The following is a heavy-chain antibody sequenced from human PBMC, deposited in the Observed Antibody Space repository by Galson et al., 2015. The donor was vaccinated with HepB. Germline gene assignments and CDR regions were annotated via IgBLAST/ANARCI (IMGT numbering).Heavy chain of an antibody. J-gene: IGHJ6*03. CDR1: GFTVSSSY. Sequence: LRLSCAASGFTVSSSYVIWVRQAPGKGLEWVSLILAGGSTYYADSVNGRFTISRYNAKNTLSLQMNSLRAEDTAVYYCARLVWLGRYMDVWGKGTTVTVSS. D-gene: IGHD3-10*01. V-gene: IGHV3-53*01. CDR2: ILAGGST. CDR3: ARLVWLGRYMDV.